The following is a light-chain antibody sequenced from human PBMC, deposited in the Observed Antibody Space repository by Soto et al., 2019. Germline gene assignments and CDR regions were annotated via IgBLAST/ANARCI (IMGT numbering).Light chain of an antibody. CDR2: DVN. CDR1: SSDVGGYNS. V-gene: IGLV2-14*01. CDR3: SSYISSSTPVV. Sequence: QSALTQPASVSGSPGQSITTSCTGSSSDVGGYNSVSWYQQHPGKAPKLMIFDVNNRPSAVSHRFSGSKSGNTASLTISGLQAEDEADYYCSSYISSSTPVVFGGGTKLTVL. J-gene: IGLJ2*01.